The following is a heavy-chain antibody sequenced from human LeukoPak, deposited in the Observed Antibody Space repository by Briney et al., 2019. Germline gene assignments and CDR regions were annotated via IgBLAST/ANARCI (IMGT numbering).Heavy chain of an antibody. CDR1: EFTFSSYA. CDR2: ISGPGSGT. Sequence: GGSLRLSCAASEFTFSSYAMGWVRQAPGKGLEWVASISGPGSGTHYADSVKGRFTISRDNSKNEMYLQMNSLRAEDTALYYCVKDLGTRVATVDCWGQGTLVTVSS. CDR3: VKDLGTRVATVDC. D-gene: IGHD2-8*01. J-gene: IGHJ4*02. V-gene: IGHV3-23*01.